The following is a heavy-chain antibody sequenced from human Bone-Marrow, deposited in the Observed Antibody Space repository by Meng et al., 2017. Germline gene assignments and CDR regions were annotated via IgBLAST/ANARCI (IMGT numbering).Heavy chain of an antibody. D-gene: IGHD3-22*01. CDR1: GFTFSSYA. CDR2: ISYDGSNK. J-gene: IGHJ4*02. Sequence: GGSLRLSCAASGFTFSSYAMHWVRQAPGKGLEWVAVISYDGSNKYYADSVKGRFTISRDNSKNTLYLQMTSLRAEDTAVYYCAKEGWDYYDSSGYYRPYYFDYWGQGTLVTVSS. CDR3: AKEGWDYYDSSGYYRPYYFDY. V-gene: IGHV3-30*07.